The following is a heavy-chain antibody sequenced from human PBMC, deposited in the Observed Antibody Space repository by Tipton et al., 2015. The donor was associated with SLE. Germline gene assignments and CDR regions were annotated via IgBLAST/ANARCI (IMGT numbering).Heavy chain of an antibody. V-gene: IGHV4-4*02. CDR3: ARVVTGTWGY. CDR1: GGSIRSSNW. CDR2: IYHSGST. Sequence: TLSLTCAVSGGSIRSSNWWSWVRQPPGKGLEWIGEIYHSGSTNYNPSLKSRVTISVDTSKNQFSLKLTSVTAADTAVYYCARVVTGTWGYWGQGTLVTVSS. J-gene: IGHJ4*02. D-gene: IGHD1-7*01.